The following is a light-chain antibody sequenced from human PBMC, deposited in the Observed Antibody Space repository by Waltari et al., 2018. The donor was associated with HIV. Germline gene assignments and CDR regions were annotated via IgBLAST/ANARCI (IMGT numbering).Light chain of an antibody. Sequence: QSALPPPASVSGSPGPAVTISCTGTRRYVGGYNLVSCYQQRPGKAPKLMIYEVSKRPSGVSNRFSGSKSGNTASLTISGLQAEDEADYYCCAYAGSTTYVIFGGGTKLTVL. J-gene: IGLJ2*01. CDR1: RRYVGGYNL. V-gene: IGLV2-23*02. CDR2: EVS. CDR3: CAYAGSTTYVI.